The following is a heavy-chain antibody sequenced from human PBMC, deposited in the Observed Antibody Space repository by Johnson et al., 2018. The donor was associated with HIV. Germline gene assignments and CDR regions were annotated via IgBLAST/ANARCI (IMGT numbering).Heavy chain of an antibody. CDR3: AKNRFTMPVGEAFDI. CDR1: EFTFSAHD. J-gene: IGHJ3*02. V-gene: IGHV3-13*01. D-gene: IGHD3-22*01. CDR2: IGSHT. Sequence: VQLVESGGGLVQPGGSLRLSCAASEFTFSAHDMHWVRQTAGKGLEWVSSIGSHTHYADSVMGRFTISRDNAKNTRYLQMNSLRAEDTAVYYCAKNRFTMPVGEAFDIWGQGTMVTVSS.